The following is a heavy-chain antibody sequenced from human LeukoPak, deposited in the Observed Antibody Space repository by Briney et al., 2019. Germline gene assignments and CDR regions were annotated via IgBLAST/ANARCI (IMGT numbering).Heavy chain of an antibody. D-gene: IGHD3-22*01. CDR1: GFTFRTYW. CDR2: INEDGSIT. V-gene: IGHV3-74*01. CDR3: AKDGRNYYDSSGYLDY. J-gene: IGHJ4*02. Sequence: PGGSLRLSCAVSGFTFRTYWMHWVRQVPGEGLVWVSRINEDGSITNYADSVKGRFSISRDNSKNTLYLQMNSLRAEDTAVYYCAKDGRNYYDSSGYLDYWGQGSLVTVSS.